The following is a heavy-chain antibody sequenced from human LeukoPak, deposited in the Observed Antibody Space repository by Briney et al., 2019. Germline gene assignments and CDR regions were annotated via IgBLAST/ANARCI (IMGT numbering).Heavy chain of an antibody. J-gene: IGHJ4*02. CDR1: GFTFSDYY. Sequence: LRLSCAASGFTFSDYYMSWIRQPPGKGLEWIGSIYYSGSTYYNPSLKSRVTIFVDTSKNQFSLKLSSVTAADTAVYYCARAGRRYCSGGSCYSFDYWGQGTLVTVSS. CDR2: IYYSGST. D-gene: IGHD2-15*01. CDR3: ARAGRRYCSGGSCYSFDY. V-gene: IGHV4-38-2*01.